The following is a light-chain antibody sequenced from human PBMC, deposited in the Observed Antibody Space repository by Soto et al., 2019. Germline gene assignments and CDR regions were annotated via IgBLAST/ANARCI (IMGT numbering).Light chain of an antibody. CDR1: ISDVGGYNF. J-gene: IGLJ1*01. CDR3: SSFTGSNYV. Sequence: QSVLNQPASVSGSPGQSITISCTGTISDVGGYNFVSWYQQYPGKAPKLMICDVSNRPSGVSNRFSGSKSGNTASLTISGLQAEDEADYYCSSFTGSNYVFGTGTKLTVL. CDR2: DVS. V-gene: IGLV2-14*03.